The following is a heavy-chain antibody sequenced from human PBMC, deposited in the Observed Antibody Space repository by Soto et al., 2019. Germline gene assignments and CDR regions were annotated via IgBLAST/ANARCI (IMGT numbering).Heavy chain of an antibody. V-gene: IGHV3-30-3*01. J-gene: IGHJ6*02. CDR3: ARGTYNWNDGDGMDV. CDR2: ISYDGSNK. Sequence: GGSLRLSCAASGFTFSSYAMHWVRQAPGKGLEWVAVISYDGSNKYYADSVKGRFTISRDNSKNTLYLQMNSLRAEDTAVYYCARGTYNWNDGDGMDVWGQGTTVTVSS. CDR1: GFTFSSYA. D-gene: IGHD1-1*01.